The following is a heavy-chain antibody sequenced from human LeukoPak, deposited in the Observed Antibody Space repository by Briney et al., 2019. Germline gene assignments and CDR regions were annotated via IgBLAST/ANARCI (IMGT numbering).Heavy chain of an antibody. D-gene: IGHD3-10*01. CDR2: IYYSGST. CDR3: ATMVRGVIPGLFDY. V-gene: IGHV4-39*01. Sequence: SETLSLTCTVSGGSISSSSYYWGWIRQPPGKGLEWIESIYYSGSTYYNPSLKSRVTISVDTSKNQFSLKLSSVTAADTAVYYCATMVRGVIPGLFDYWGQGTLVTVSS. J-gene: IGHJ4*02. CDR1: GGSISSSSYY.